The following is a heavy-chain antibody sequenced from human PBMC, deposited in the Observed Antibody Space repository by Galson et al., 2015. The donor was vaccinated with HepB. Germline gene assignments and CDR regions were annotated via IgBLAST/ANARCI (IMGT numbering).Heavy chain of an antibody. D-gene: IGHD1-26*01. Sequence: SCAASGFTFSSYWMSWVRQAPGKGLEWVANIKQDGSEKYYVDSVKGRFTISRDNAKNSLYLQMNSLRAEDTAVYYCARDRGSGSYYGAFDIWGQGTMVTVSS. CDR1: GFTFSSYW. V-gene: IGHV3-7*01. CDR3: ARDRGSGSYYGAFDI. CDR2: IKQDGSEK. J-gene: IGHJ3*02.